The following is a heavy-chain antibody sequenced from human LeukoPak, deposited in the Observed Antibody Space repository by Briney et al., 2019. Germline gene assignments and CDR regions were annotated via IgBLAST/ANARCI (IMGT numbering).Heavy chain of an antibody. CDR3: ARDSMLRGVRGVYFDC. D-gene: IGHD3-10*01. CDR2: INPDDKSA. CDR1: GFTFSKYW. V-gene: IGHV3-74*01. J-gene: IGHJ4*02. Sequence: GGSLRLSCAASGFTFSKYWLHWLRQAPGKGLVWVSRINPDDKSASYADSVKGRFTISRDNSKNTLYLQMNSLRAEDTAVYYCARDSMLRGVRGVYFDCWGQGTLVTVSS.